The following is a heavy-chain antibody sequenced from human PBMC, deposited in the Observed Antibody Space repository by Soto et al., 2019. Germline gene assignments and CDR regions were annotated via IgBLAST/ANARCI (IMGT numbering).Heavy chain of an antibody. Sequence: SETLSLTCAVYGGSFSGYYWSWIRQPPGKGLEWIGEINHSGSTNYNPSLKSRVTISVDTSKNQFSLKLSSVTAADTAVYYCARGRNTYGSGGSDYWGQGTLVTVSS. CDR2: INHSGST. J-gene: IGHJ4*02. CDR1: GGSFSGYY. CDR3: ARGRNTYGSGGSDY. V-gene: IGHV4-34*01. D-gene: IGHD3-10*01.